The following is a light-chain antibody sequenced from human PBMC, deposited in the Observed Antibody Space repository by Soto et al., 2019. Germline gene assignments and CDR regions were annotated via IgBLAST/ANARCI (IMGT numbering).Light chain of an antibody. Sequence: EIVLTQSPGTLSLSPGERATLSCRASQSVSSSYLAWYQQKPGQAPRLLIYGASSRATGIPDRFSGSGSGTYFTLTISSLEPEDFAVYYCQQYGSSLWTFGQGNKVEIK. CDR1: QSVSSSY. CDR3: QQYGSSLWT. V-gene: IGKV3-20*01. J-gene: IGKJ1*01. CDR2: GAS.